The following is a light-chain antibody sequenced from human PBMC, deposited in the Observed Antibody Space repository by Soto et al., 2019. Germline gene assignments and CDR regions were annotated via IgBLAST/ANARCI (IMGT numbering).Light chain of an antibody. CDR1: QSISSW. V-gene: IGKV1-5*01. CDR3: QHYNSYRWT. J-gene: IGKJ1*01. CDR2: DAS. Sequence: DIQMTQSPSTLSASVGDRVTITCRASQSISSWLAWYQQKPGKAPKLLIYDASSLESGVPSRFSGSGSGTEFTLTISSLQTDDFATDYCQHYNSYRWTFGQGTKVEIK.